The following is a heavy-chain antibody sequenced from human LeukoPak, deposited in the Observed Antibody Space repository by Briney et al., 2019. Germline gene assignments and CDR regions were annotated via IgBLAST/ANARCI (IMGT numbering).Heavy chain of an antibody. V-gene: IGHV4-34*01. CDR1: GGSFSGYY. J-gene: IGHJ6*02. CDR2: IYYSGST. Sequence: KPSETQSLTCAVYGGSFSGYYWSWIRQPPGKGLEWIGSIYYSGSTYYNPSLKSRVTISVDTSKNQFSLKLSSVTAADTAVYYCARYIGGYGMDVWGQGTTVTVSS. D-gene: IGHD1-26*01. CDR3: ARYIGGYGMDV.